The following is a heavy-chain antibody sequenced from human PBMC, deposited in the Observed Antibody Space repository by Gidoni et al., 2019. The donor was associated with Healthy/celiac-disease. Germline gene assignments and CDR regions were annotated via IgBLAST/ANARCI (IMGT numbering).Heavy chain of an antibody. CDR3: ARKTNGARDAFDI. V-gene: IGHV4-31*03. J-gene: IGHJ3*02. CDR1: GGSISSGGYY. Sequence: TCTVSGGSISSGGYYWSWIRQHPGKGLEWIGYIYYSGSTYYNPSLKSRVTISVDTSKNQFSLKLSSVTAADTAVYYCARKTNGARDAFDIWGQGTMVTVSS. D-gene: IGHD1-1*01. CDR2: IYYSGST.